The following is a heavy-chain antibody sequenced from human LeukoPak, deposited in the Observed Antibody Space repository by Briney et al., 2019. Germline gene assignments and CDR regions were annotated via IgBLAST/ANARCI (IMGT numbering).Heavy chain of an antibody. CDR2: IYHSGNA. Sequence: SETLSLTCIVSGFSISRSYNWAWIRQSPGKGLDWIGTIYHSGNAYYNPSLMSRVTMSVDTSNNQFSLTMISVTAADAGVYYCARVRGPLRYFDALGQGTLVTISS. V-gene: IGHV4-38-2*02. D-gene: IGHD2-21*02. J-gene: IGHJ4*02. CDR1: GFSISRSYN. CDR3: ARVRGPLRYFDA.